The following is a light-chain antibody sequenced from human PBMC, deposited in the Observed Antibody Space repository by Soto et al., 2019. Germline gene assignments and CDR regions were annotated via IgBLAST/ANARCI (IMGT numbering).Light chain of an antibody. CDR2: DAS. Sequence: AAQLTQSPSSLSASVGDRVSITCQANPGVSSSFAWYQQKPGQPPKLLIYDASTLESGVPSRFSGSGSETDFTLTISSLQPEDFATYFCQQFNNYLYIFGQGTKLEIK. CDR3: QQFNNYLYI. J-gene: IGKJ2*01. CDR1: PGVSSS. V-gene: IGKV1D-13*01.